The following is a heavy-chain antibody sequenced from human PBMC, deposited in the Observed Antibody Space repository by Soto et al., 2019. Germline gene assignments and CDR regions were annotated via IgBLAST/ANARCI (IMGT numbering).Heavy chain of an antibody. V-gene: IGHV4-31*03. CDR2: IYYTGYT. CDR3: AADATGYPFNWFDP. D-gene: IGHD3-9*01. J-gene: IGHJ5*02. CDR1: GGSISSEDYY. Sequence: SETLSLTCTVSGGSISSEDYYWSWLRQQPGKGLEWIGYIYYTGYTYYNSSLQSRLNISIDTSQSQFSLQLSSVTAADMAVYFCAADATGYPFNWFDPWGQGIPVTVST.